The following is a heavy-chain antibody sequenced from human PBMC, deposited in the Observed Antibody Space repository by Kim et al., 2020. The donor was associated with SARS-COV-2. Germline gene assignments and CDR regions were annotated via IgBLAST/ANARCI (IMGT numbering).Heavy chain of an antibody. D-gene: IGHD5-18*01. J-gene: IGHJ4*02. CDR1: GFTFDDYA. V-gene: IGHV3-9*01. CDR3: AKVSFYQRGYSYGYFDY. Sequence: GGSLRLSCAASGFTFDDYAMHWVRQAPGKGLECVSGISWNSGSIGYADSVKGRFTISRDNAKNSLYLQMNSLRAEDTALYYCAKVSFYQRGYSYGYFDYWGQGTLVTVSS. CDR2: ISWNSGSI.